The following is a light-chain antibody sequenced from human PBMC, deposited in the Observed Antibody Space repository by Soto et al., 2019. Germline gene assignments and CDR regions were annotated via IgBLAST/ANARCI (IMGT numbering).Light chain of an antibody. Sequence: DIQMTQSPSTLSASVGDRVTITCRASQSISSWLAWYQQKPGKAPKLLIYDASSLGSGVPSRFSGSGSGTEFTLTISSLQPDDVATYYCQQYKSPNTFGQGTKLEIK. CDR2: DAS. V-gene: IGKV1-5*01. J-gene: IGKJ2*01. CDR1: QSISSW. CDR3: QQYKSPNT.